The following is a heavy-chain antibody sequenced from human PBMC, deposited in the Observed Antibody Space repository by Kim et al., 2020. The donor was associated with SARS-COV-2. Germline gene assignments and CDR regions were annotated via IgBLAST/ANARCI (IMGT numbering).Heavy chain of an antibody. Sequence: SETLSLTCTVSGGSISSYYWSWIRQPPGKGLEWIGYIYYSGSTNYNPSLKSRVTISVDTSKNQFSLKLSSVTAADTAVYYCARGWWTTGTTSTDDAFDIWGQGTMVTVSS. D-gene: IGHD1-1*01. V-gene: IGHV4-59*13. CDR1: GGSISSYY. CDR2: IYYSGST. J-gene: IGHJ3*02. CDR3: ARGWWTTGTTSTDDAFDI.